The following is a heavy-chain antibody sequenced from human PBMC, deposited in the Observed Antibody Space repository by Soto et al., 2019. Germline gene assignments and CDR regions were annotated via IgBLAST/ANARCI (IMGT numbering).Heavy chain of an antibody. J-gene: IGHJ4*02. D-gene: IGHD2-15*01. CDR3: ARRTQYCSGGSCYLYFDY. V-gene: IGHV5-51*01. CDR1: GYNFNRYW. CDR2: IYPGDSDT. Sequence: PGESLKISCKGSGYNFNRYWIGWVRQMPGKGLEWMGVIYPGDSDTSYSPSFQGHVTISADKSISTAYVQWSSLKASDTAMYYCARRTQYCSGGSCYLYFDYWGQGTLVTVSS.